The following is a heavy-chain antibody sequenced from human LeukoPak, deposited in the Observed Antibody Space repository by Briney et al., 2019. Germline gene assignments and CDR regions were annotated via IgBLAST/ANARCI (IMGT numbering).Heavy chain of an antibody. CDR1: GYTFTSYD. J-gene: IGHJ5*02. CDR3: ARGRKAGAYYDFWSGYHRANWFDP. D-gene: IGHD3-3*01. V-gene: IGHV1-8*01. CDR2: MNPNSGNT. Sequence: ASVKVSCKASGYTFTSYDINWVRQATGQGLEWMGWMNPNSGNTGYAQKFQGRVTMTRNTSISTAYMELSSLRSEDTAVYYCARGRKAGAYYDFWSGYHRANWFDPWGQGTLVTVSS.